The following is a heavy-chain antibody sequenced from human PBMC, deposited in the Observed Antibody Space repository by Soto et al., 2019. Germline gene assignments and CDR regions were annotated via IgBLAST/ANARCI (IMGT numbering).Heavy chain of an antibody. CDR1: GFTFSSYG. V-gene: IGHV3-30*18. Sequence: PGGSLRLSCAASGFTFSSYGMHWVRQALGKGLEWVAVISYDGSNKYYADSVKGRFTISRDNSKNTLYLQMNSLRAEDTAAYYCAKEAAAGYGMDVWGQGTTVTVSS. CDR3: AKEAAAGYGMDV. D-gene: IGHD6-13*01. CDR2: ISYDGSNK. J-gene: IGHJ6*02.